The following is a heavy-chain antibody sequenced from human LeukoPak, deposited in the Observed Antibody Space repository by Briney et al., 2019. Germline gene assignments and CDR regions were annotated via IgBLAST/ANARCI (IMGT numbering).Heavy chain of an antibody. CDR1: GRFISFSDRFSDYY. CDR3: ARLSVVLSDNWFHP. J-gene: IGHJ5*02. V-gene: IGHV4-39*01. Sequence: SETLSLTCTVSGRFISFSDRFSDYYWGWVRQSSGKALEWIGNIYYTGMTYINPSLERRITISIDTSKKQFSLKMNFVTEADTAVYYCARLSVVLSDNWFHPWGQGTLVTVSS. CDR2: IYYTGMT. D-gene: IGHD2-21*01.